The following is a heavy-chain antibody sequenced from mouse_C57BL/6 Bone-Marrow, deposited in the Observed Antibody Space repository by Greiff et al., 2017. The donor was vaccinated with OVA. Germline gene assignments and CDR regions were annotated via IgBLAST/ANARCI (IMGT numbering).Heavy chain of an antibody. V-gene: IGHV3-6*01. D-gene: IGHD1-1*01. CDR3: ARDGSSYWWYFDV. CDR2: ISYDGSN. J-gene: IGHJ1*03. CDR1: GYSITSGYH. Sequence: EVQVVESGPGLVKPSQSLSLTCSVTGYSITSGYHWNWIRQFPGNKLEWMGYISYDGSNNYNPSLKNRISITRDTSKNQFFLKLNSVTTEDTATYYCARDGSSYWWYFDVWGTGTTVTVSS.